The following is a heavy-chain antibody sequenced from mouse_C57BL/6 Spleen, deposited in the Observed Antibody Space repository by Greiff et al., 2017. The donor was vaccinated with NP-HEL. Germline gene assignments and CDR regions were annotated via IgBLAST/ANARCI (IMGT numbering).Heavy chain of an antibody. D-gene: IGHD4-1*01. V-gene: IGHV3-6*01. CDR2: ISYDGSN. J-gene: IGHJ4*01. CDR1: GYSITSGYY. CDR3: AGREFLAMDY. Sequence: VQLQQSGPGLVKPSQSLSLTCSVTGYSITSGYYWNWIRQFPGNKLEWMGYISYDGSNNYNPSLKNRISITRDTSKNQFFLKLDSVTTEDTATYYCAGREFLAMDYWGQGTSVTVSS.